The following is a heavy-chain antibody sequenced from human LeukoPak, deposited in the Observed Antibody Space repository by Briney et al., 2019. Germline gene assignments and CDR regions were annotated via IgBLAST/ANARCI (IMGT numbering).Heavy chain of an antibody. J-gene: IGHJ4*02. CDR3: ARRYNWNDRWD. CDR1: GGSISSTNYY. D-gene: IGHD1-1*01. CDR2: IYYSGST. Sequence: PSETLSLTCTVSGGSISSTNYYWGWIRQPPGKGLEWIGSIYYSGSTYYNPSLKSRLTISLDTSKNQFSLRLSSVTAADTAFYYCARRYNWNDRWDWGQGTLVTVSP. V-gene: IGHV4-39*07.